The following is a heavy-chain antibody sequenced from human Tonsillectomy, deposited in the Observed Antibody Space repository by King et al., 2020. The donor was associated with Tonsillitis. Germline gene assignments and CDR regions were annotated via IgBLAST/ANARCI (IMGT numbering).Heavy chain of an antibody. J-gene: IGHJ6*03. D-gene: IGHD6-25*01. CDR1: GGSFSTGDYS. V-gene: IGHV4-30-2*01. CDR2: IYHSGGT. CDR3: ARGSGRYSHYYMDV. Sequence: QLQESGSGLVKASQTLSLTCTVSGGSFSTGDYSWTWIRQPPGQGLEWIGDIYHSGGTFYNTSLESRVTIAADGSKNQVSLKLNFMTAADTAVYYCARGSGRYSHYYMDVWGKGTTVTVSS.